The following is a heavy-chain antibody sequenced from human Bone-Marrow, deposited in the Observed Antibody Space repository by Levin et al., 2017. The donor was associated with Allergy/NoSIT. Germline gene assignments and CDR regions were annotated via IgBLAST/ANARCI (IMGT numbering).Heavy chain of an antibody. CDR1: GILFSSYD. V-gene: IGHV3-21*01. D-gene: IGHD3-22*01. J-gene: IGHJ6*02. CDR2: ISAGGNYI. CDR3: ASGAMYHYDRSAFDYFYYAMDV. Sequence: GESLKISCAASGILFSSYDMNWVRQAPGKGLEWVSSISAGGNYIYYADSVKGRFTLSRDNAKNSLFLQMNRLRAEDTAVYYCASGAMYHYDRSAFDYFYYAMDVWGEGTTVTVSS.